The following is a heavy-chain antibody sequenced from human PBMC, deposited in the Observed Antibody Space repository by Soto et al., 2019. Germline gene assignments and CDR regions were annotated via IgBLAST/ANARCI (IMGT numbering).Heavy chain of an antibody. V-gene: IGHV4-59*08. Sequence: SETLSLTCTVSGISITSSYWNWFRQSPGKGLEWIGQISDRGDINYNPPLESRVAISTDTSKNQVSLTLTAVNAADTAVYFCARGRHWFGPWGQGILVTDYS. CDR1: GISITSSY. CDR2: ISDRGDI. CDR3: ARGRHWFGP. J-gene: IGHJ5*02.